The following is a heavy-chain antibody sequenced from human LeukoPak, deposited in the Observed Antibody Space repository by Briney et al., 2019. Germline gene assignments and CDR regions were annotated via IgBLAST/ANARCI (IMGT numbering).Heavy chain of an antibody. CDR3: ARDLFLSSSSSPADY. D-gene: IGHD6-13*01. Sequence: GGSLRLSCAASGFTLSSYAMHWVRQAPGKGLEWVAVISYDGSNKYYADSVKGRFTISRDNSKNTLYLQMSSLRAEDTAVYYCARDLFLSSSSSPADYWGQGTLVTVSS. J-gene: IGHJ4*02. V-gene: IGHV3-30*04. CDR2: ISYDGSNK. CDR1: GFTLSSYA.